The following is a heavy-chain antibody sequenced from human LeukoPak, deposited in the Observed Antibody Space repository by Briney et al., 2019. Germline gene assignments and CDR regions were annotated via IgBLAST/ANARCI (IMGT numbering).Heavy chain of an antibody. Sequence: ASVKVSCKASGYTFTNYAMYWVRQAPGQRLEWMGWINAGNGDTKYSQKFQGRVTITSDTSANTVYMELSSLRSEDTAVYYCARGDFYYDSSDPWGQGTLVTVSS. D-gene: IGHD3-22*01. CDR2: INAGNGDT. J-gene: IGHJ5*02. V-gene: IGHV1-3*01. CDR1: GYTFTNYA. CDR3: ARGDFYYDSSDP.